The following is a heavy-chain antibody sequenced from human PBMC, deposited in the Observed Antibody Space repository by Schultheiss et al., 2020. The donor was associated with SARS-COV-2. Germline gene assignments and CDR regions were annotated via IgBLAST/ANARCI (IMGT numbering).Heavy chain of an antibody. D-gene: IGHD1/OR15-1a*01. J-gene: IGHJ4*03. CDR3: ARATGQQPFDY. Sequence: SQTLSLTCAVYGGSFSGYYWSWIRQPPGKGLEWIGVIHDTGRTYYNPSLKRRVTISLDTSKNQFSLKLSSVTAADTAVYYCARATGQQPFDYWGQGTMVTVSS. V-gene: IGHV4-34*01. CDR2: IHDTGRT. CDR1: GGSFSGYY.